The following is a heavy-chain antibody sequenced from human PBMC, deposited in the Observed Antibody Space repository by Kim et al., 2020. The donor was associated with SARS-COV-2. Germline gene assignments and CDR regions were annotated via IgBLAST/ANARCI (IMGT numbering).Heavy chain of an antibody. CDR2: ISGSGGST. CDR3: ASPTWYYYDSSGYWPSGDAFDI. V-gene: IGHV3-23*01. Sequence: GGSLRLSCAASGFTFSSYAMSWVRQAPGKGLEWVSAISGSGGSTYYADSVKGRFTISRDNSKNTLYLQMNSLRAEDTAVYYCASPTWYYYDSSGYWPSGDAFDIWGQGTMVTVSS. CDR1: GFTFSSYA. D-gene: IGHD3-22*01. J-gene: IGHJ3*02.